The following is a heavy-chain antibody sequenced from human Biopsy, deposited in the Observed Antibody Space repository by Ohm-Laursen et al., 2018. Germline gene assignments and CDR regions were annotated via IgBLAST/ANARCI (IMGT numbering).Heavy chain of an antibody. CDR2: ISGYNGNT. Sequence: ATVKISCNASGYMFYSYGVSWVRLAPGQVPEWMGWISGYNGNTNYPQSLQGRVTLTTDASSSTAYMELRGLRSDDTAVYYCARDRHHAAGSYAGMDVWGQGTTVTVSS. D-gene: IGHD3-10*01. J-gene: IGHJ6*02. CDR3: ARDRHHAAGSYAGMDV. CDR1: GYMFYSYG. V-gene: IGHV1-18*01.